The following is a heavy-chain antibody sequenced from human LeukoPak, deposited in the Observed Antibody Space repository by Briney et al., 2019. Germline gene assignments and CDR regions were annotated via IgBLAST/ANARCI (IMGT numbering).Heavy chain of an antibody. J-gene: IGHJ3*02. CDR3: AREPYYYDSSGYYHAFDI. CDR2: IYYSGST. CDR1: GGSISIYY. D-gene: IGHD3-22*01. Sequence: SETLSLTRTVSGGSISIYYWSWIRQPPGKGLEWIGYIYYSGSTNYNPSLKSRVTISVDTSKNQFSLKLSSVTAADTAAYYCAREPYYYDSSGYYHAFDIWGQGTMVTVSS. V-gene: IGHV4-59*01.